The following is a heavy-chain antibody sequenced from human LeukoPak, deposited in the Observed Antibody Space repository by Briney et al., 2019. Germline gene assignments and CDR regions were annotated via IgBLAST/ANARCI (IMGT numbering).Heavy chain of an antibody. CDR2: IYYSVTT. CDR1: GVSVSSGSYC. CDR3: AREGLATMIRGVIPY. V-gene: IGHV4-61*01. J-gene: IGHJ4*02. Sequence: SETLSLTCTVSGVSVSSGSYCWSWIRQPPGKGLEWIGYIYYSVTTNYNPSLKSRVTISLDTSKNQFSLKLSSVTAADTAVYYCAREGLATMIRGVIPYWGQGTLVTVSS. D-gene: IGHD3-10*01.